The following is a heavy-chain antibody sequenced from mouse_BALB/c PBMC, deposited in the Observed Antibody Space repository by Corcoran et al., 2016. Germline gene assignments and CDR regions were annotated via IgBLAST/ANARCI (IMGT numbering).Heavy chain of an antibody. CDR1: GYSFTGYY. Sequence: EVQLQQSGPELVKPGASVKISCKASGYSFTGYYMHWVKQSHVKSLEWIGRINPYNGATSYNQNFKDKASLTVDKSSSTAYMELHSLTSEDSAVYYCARSGYGNFWFAYWGQGTLVTVSA. CDR2: INPYNGAT. V-gene: IGHV1-26*01. D-gene: IGHD2-1*01. J-gene: IGHJ3*01. CDR3: ARSGYGNFWFAY.